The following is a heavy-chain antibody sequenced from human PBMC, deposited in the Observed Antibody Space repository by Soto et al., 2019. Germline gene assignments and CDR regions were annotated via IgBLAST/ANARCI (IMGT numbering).Heavy chain of an antibody. CDR1: GFTFSSYA. V-gene: IGHV3-33*01. D-gene: IGHD3-10*01. Sequence: QVQLLESGGGVVQPGRSLRLSCAASGFTFSSYAMHWVRQAPGKGLEWVAVIWYDGSNKYYADSVKGRFTVSRDNSKKTVYLKMNSLRGEDTGVYYCAREGSGSLAPDSWGQGTLVTVSA. CDR3: AREGSGSLAPDS. CDR2: IWYDGSNK. J-gene: IGHJ5*01.